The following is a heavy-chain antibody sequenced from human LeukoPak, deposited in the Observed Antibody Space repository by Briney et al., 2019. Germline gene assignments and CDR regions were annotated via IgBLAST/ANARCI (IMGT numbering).Heavy chain of an antibody. J-gene: IGHJ3*02. Sequence: PGGSLRLSCAASGFTFSSYSMNWVRQAPGKGLEWVSSISSGSTYMYYADSVKGRFTISRDNALNSMYLQMNSLRAEDTAVYYCGRVGGRSKAAKGDAFDIWGQGTMVTVSS. D-gene: IGHD6-6*01. CDR1: GFTFSSYS. V-gene: IGHV3-21*01. CDR3: GRVGGRSKAAKGDAFDI. CDR2: ISSGSTYM.